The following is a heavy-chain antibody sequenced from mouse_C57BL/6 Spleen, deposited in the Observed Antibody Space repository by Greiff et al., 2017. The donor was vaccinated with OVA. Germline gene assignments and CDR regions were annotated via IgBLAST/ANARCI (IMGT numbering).Heavy chain of an antibody. CDR3: ARYYDYDEGFAY. CDR1: GYTFTSYW. CDR2: IYPGSGST. Sequence: QVQLQQPGAELVKPGASVKMSCKASGYTFTSYWITWVKQRPGQGLEWLGDIYPGSGSTNYNEKFKSKATLTVDTSSSTAYMQLSSLTSEDSAVYYCARYYDYDEGFAYWGQGTLVTVSA. V-gene: IGHV1-55*01. J-gene: IGHJ3*01. D-gene: IGHD2-4*01.